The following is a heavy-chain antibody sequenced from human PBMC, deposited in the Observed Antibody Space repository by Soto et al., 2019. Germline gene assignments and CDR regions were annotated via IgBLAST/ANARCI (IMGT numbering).Heavy chain of an antibody. J-gene: IGHJ4*02. D-gene: IGHD4-17*01. CDR3: AKRPTGDYSFFDY. V-gene: IGHV3-23*01. CDR1: GFTFSSYA. Sequence: GGSLRLSCAASGFTFSSYAMSWVRQAPGKGLEWVSAISGSGGSTYYADSVKGRFTIFRDNSKNTLYLQMNSLRAEDTAVYYCAKRPTGDYSFFDYWGQGTLVTVSS. CDR2: ISGSGGST.